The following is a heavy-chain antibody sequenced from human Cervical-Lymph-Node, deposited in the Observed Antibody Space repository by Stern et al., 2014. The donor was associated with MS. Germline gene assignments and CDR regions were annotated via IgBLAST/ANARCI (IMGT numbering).Heavy chain of an antibody. V-gene: IGHV5-51*01. CDR2: IYPDDTDN. Sequence: VQLVESGAEVNKPGESLKISCRTSGYTFSNFWIGWVRQIPGKGLEREGVIYPDDTDNTYIASFQGTVPISADQSIRTPYLQWRSLKASDTAMYYCVRRRDSAGYDSFDLWGQGTMLTVSS. CDR1: GYTFSNFW. J-gene: IGHJ3*01. CDR3: VRRRDSAGYDSFDL. D-gene: IGHD3-22*01.